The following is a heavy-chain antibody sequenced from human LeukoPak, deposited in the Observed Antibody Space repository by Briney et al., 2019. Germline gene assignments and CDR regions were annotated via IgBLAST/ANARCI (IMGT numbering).Heavy chain of an antibody. CDR2: IYYSGST. J-gene: IGHJ4*02. CDR1: GGSISSYY. CDR3: ARAGGTWSADAMDYFDY. D-gene: IGHD3-3*01. Sequence: SETLSLTCTVSGGSISSYYWSWIRQPPGKGLEWIGYIYYSGSTNYNPSLKSRVTISVDTSKNQFSLKLSSVTAADTAVYYCARAGGTWSADAMDYFDYWGQGTLVTVSS. V-gene: IGHV4-59*01.